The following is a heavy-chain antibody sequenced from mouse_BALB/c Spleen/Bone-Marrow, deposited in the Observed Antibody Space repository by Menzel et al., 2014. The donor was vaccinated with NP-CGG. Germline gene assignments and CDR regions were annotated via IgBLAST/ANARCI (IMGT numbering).Heavy chain of an antibody. CDR2: ISYSGST. Sequence: EVQLVESGPGLVKPSQSLSLTCIVTGYSITRDYAWNWIRQFLGNKLEWMGYISYSGSTTYNPSLESRISITRDTSKNQFFLQLNSVTTEDTATYYCARSSSYDYDVGFAYWGQGTLVTVSA. CDR3: ARSSSYDYDVGFAY. CDR1: GYSITRDYA. V-gene: IGHV3-2*02. D-gene: IGHD2-4*01. J-gene: IGHJ3*01.